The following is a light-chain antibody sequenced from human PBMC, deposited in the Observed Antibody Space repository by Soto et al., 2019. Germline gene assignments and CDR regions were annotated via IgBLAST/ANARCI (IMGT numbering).Light chain of an antibody. CDR2: DVS. J-gene: IGKJ1*01. CDR1: QTVSSHS. CDR3: KRYGFAPKM. V-gene: IGKV3-20*01. Sequence: EIVLTQSPGTLPLSPGERATLSCRASQTVSSHSLAWYPQKAGQAPRLLIFDVSTRATGIPDRFSGSGSATDFTLTISRLEPEDFSVYYCKRYGFAPKMFGQGTRVEIK.